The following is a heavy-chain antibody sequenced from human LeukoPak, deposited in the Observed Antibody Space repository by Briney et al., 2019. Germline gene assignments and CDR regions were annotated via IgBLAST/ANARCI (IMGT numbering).Heavy chain of an antibody. D-gene: IGHD6-19*01. V-gene: IGHV4-34*01. CDR2: INHSGST. Sequence: PSETLSLTCAVYGGSFSGYYWSWIRQPPGKGLEWIGEINHSGSTNYNPSLKSRVTISVDTSKNQFSLKLSSVTAADTAVYYCARGRYSSGWLTFDYWGQGTLVTVSS. CDR3: ARGRYSSGWLTFDY. CDR1: GGSFSGYY. J-gene: IGHJ4*02.